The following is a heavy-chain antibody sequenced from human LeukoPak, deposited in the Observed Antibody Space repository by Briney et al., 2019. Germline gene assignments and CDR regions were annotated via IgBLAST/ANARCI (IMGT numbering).Heavy chain of an antibody. J-gene: IGHJ4*02. Sequence: SETLSLTCAVYGGSFSGYYWSWIRQPPGKGLEWIGEINHSGSTNYNPSLKSRVTISVDTSKNQFSLKLSSVTAADTAVYYCARRLGAGTRTRKFDYWGQGTLVTVSS. CDR3: ARRLGAGTRTRKFDY. CDR1: GGSFSGYY. CDR2: INHSGST. D-gene: IGHD1-7*01. V-gene: IGHV4-34*01.